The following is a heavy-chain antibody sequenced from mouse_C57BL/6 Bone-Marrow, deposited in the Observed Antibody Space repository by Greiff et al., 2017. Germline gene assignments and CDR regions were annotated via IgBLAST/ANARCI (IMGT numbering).Heavy chain of an antibody. Sequence: VQLQQSGAELVRPGASVKLSCTASGFNIKDDYMHWVKQRPEQGLEWIGWIDPENGDTAYASKFQGKATITADTSSNTAYLQLSSLTSEDTAVYYCTYTIGFAYWGQGTLVTVSA. CDR2: IDPENGDT. V-gene: IGHV14-4*01. CDR1: GFNIKDDY. J-gene: IGHJ3*01. D-gene: IGHD5-1-1*01. CDR3: TYTIGFAY.